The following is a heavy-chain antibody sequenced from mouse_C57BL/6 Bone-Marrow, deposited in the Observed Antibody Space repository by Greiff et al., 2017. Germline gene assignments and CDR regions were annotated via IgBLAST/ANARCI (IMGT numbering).Heavy chain of an antibody. Sequence: VQREESGPELVKPGASVKISCKASGYAFSSSWMNWVKQRPGTGLEWIGRIYPGDGNTKYNGKFQGKATLTADKSSSTAYMQLSSLTSEDSAVYFCARGCCYFDYWGQGTTLTVSS. V-gene: IGHV1-82*01. D-gene: IGHD6-1*01. CDR3: ARGCCYFDY. CDR2: IYPGDGNT. CDR1: GYAFSSSW. J-gene: IGHJ2*01.